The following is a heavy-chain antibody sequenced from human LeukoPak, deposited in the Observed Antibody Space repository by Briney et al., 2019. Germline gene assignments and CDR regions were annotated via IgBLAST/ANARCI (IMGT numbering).Heavy chain of an antibody. J-gene: IGHJ6*02. V-gene: IGHV4-59*12. D-gene: IGHD3-9*01. CDR2: IYYSGST. CDR1: GGSISSYY. CDR3: AREGKDDILTGYYSTSYYYGMDV. Sequence: SETLSLTCTVSGGSISSYYWSWIRQPPGKGLEWIGYIYYSGSTNYNPSLKNRVTISVDTSKNQFSLKLSSVTAADTAVYYCAREGKDDILTGYYSTSYYYGMDVWGQGTTVTVSS.